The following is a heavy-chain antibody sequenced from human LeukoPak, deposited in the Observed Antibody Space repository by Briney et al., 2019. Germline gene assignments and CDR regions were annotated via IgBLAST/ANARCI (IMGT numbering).Heavy chain of an antibody. D-gene: IGHD3-10*01. Sequence: GASVKVSCKASGGTFSSYAISWVRQAPGQGLEWMGGIIPIFGTANYAQKFQGRVTITTEESTSTAYMELSSLRSEDTAVYYCARDRSHYYGSGSYLPADYWGQGTLVTVSS. CDR1: GGTFSSYA. J-gene: IGHJ4*02. CDR3: ARDRSHYYGSGSYLPADY. V-gene: IGHV1-69*05. CDR2: IIPIFGTA.